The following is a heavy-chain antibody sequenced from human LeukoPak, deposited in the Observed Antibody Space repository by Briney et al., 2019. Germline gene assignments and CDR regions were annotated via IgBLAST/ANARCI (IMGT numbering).Heavy chain of an antibody. CDR1: GYSISSGYY. CDR2: IYHSGST. Sequence: SETLSLTCTVSGYSISSGYYWGWIRQPPGKGLEWIGSIYHSGSTYYNPSLKSRVTISVDTSKNQFSLKLCSVTAADTAVYYCARESRNYDYYYYYMDVWGKGTTVTVSS. CDR3: ARESRNYDYYYYYMDV. V-gene: IGHV4-38-2*02. J-gene: IGHJ6*03. D-gene: IGHD1-14*01.